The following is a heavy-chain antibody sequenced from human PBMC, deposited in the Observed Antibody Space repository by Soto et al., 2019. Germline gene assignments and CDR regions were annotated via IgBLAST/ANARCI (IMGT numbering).Heavy chain of an antibody. CDR2: IYHSGTT. J-gene: IGHJ6*02. CDR1: GGSISSGGYY. D-gene: IGHD5-12*01. Sequence: PSETLSLTCTVSGGSISSGGYYLSWIRQHPGKDLEWIGYIYHSGTTYYNPSLKSRVTISVDTSKTQFSLKLSSVTAADTAVYYCARDSWLSEGLQLGGYYYYAMDACGQGTTVTVSS. CDR3: ARDSWLSEGLQLGGYYYYAMDA. V-gene: IGHV4-31*03.